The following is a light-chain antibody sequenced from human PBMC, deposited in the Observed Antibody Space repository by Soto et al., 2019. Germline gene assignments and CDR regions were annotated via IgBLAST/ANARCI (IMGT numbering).Light chain of an antibody. CDR3: QQYAGPPTT. J-gene: IGKJ5*01. CDR1: QTVSNNY. V-gene: IGKV3-20*01. CDR2: GAS. Sequence: EIVLTQSPGTLSLSPGERATLSCRASQTVSNNYLAWCQQKPGQAPRVIMYGASRRATGIPDRFSGGGSGTDFTLTISRLEPEDFAVYFCQQYAGPPTTFGQGTRLENK.